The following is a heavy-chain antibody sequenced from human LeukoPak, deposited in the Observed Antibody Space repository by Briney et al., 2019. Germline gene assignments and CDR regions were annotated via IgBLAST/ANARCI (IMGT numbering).Heavy chain of an antibody. V-gene: IGHV3-21*05. J-gene: IGHJ3*02. CDR2: ISSSGSDI. CDR3: ARVDYGAYASFDI. CDR1: GFTFSTYN. D-gene: IGHD4-17*01. Sequence: GGSLRLSCAASGFTFSTYNMNWVRQAPGKGLEWGSYISSSGSDIYHADSVKGRFTISRNNAKNSLYLQMNSLRAEDTAVYYCARVDYGAYASFDIWGQGTMVTVSS.